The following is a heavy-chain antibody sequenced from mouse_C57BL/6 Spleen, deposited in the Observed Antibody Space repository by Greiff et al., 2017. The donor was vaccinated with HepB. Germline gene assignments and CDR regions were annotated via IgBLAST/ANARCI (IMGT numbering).Heavy chain of an antibody. CDR3: ARDPLDY. V-gene: IGHV5-4*01. Sequence: EVNVVESGGGLVKPGGSLKLSCAASGFTFSSYAMSWVRQTPEKRLEWVATISDGASYTYYPDNVKGRFTISRDNAKNNLYLQMSHLKSEDTAMYYCARDPLDYWGQGTTLTVSS. J-gene: IGHJ2*01. CDR1: GFTFSSYA. CDR2: ISDGASYT.